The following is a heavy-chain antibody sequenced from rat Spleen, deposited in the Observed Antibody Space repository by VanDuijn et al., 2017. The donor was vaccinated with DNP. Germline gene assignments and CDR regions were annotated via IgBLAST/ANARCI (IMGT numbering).Heavy chain of an antibody. Sequence: EVQLVESGGGLVQPGNSLKLSCAASGFTFSDYAMAWVRQSPKKGLEWVTTIIYDGSSTYYRDSVKGRFTISRDDAKSTLYLQMDSLRSEDTATYYCSTHVNYFDYWGQGLMVTVSS. CDR3: STHVNYFDY. CDR1: GFTFSDYA. V-gene: IGHV5S10*01. CDR2: IIYDGSST. J-gene: IGHJ2*01.